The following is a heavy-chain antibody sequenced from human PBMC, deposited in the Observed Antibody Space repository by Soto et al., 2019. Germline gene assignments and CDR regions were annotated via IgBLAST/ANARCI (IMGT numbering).Heavy chain of an antibody. V-gene: IGHV3-15*01. CDR2: IKSKTDGGTT. CDR1: GFTFSNAW. D-gene: IGHD2-15*01. CDR3: TTGGGCSGGSCYYPWWASDY. Sequence: PGGSLRLSCAASGFTFSNAWMSWVRQAPGKGLEWVGRIKSKTDGGTTDYAAPVKGRFTISRDDSKNTLYLQMNSLKTEDTAVYYCTTGGGCSGGSCYYPWWASDYWGQGTLVTVSS. J-gene: IGHJ4*02.